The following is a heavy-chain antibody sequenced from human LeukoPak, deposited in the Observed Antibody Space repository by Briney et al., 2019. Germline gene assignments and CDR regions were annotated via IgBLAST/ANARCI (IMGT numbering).Heavy chain of an antibody. CDR2: IKQDGSMK. CDR1: GFSFSNYW. CDR3: ARDVRGYSGYGPQDPRYYYGMDV. D-gene: IGHD5-12*01. V-gene: IGHV3-7*01. Sequence: PGGSLRLSCAASGFSFSNYWMSWVRQAPGKGLEWVANIKQDGSMKGYVDSVKGRFTISRDNAKNSLYLQMNSLRAEDTAVYYCARDVRGYSGYGPQDPRYYYGMDVWGQGTTVTVSS. J-gene: IGHJ6*02.